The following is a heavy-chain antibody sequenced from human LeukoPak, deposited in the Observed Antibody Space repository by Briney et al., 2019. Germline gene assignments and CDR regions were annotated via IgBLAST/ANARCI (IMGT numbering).Heavy chain of an antibody. J-gene: IGHJ4*02. CDR1: GFTFSSYS. Sequence: PGGSLRLSCAASGFTFSSYSMNWVRQAPGKGLEWVSSISSSSSYIYYADSVKGRFTISRDNAKNSLYLQMNSLRAEDTAVYYCARDRGVSGNYYDYWGQGTLVTVSS. V-gene: IGHV3-21*01. D-gene: IGHD3-10*01. CDR3: ARDRGVSGNYYDY. CDR2: ISSSSSYI.